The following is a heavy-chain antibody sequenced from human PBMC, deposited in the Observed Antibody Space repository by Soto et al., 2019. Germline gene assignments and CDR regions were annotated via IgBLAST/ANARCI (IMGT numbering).Heavy chain of an antibody. CDR1: GGIFSTYA. J-gene: IGHJ4*02. Sequence: QVQLVQSGAEVKKPGSSVKVSCKASGGIFSTYAISWLRQAPGQGLEWMGGIIPLFGTPNYAQRFQGRVTITADESTSTADMELSRLRSEDTAVYYCARDRDDYGSGNYYNRIAFWGQGTLFTVSS. CDR2: IIPLFGTP. V-gene: IGHV1-69*01. D-gene: IGHD3-10*01. CDR3: ARDRDDYGSGNYYNRIAF.